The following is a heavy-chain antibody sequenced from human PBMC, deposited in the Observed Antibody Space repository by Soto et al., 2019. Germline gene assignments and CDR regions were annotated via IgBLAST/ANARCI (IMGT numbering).Heavy chain of an antibody. V-gene: IGHV3-9*01. D-gene: IGHD6-19*01. J-gene: IGHJ4*02. Sequence: GGSLRLSCAASGFTFDDYAMHWVRQAPGKGLEWVSGISWNSGSIGYADSVKGRFTISRDNAKNSLYLQMNSLRAEDTALYYCSKDVFIGYGSGWYDFDYWGQGTLVTVSS. CDR1: GFTFDDYA. CDR3: SKDVFIGYGSGWYDFDY. CDR2: ISWNSGSI.